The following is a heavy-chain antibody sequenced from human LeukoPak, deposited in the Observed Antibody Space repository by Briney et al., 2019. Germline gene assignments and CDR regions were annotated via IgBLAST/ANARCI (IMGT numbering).Heavy chain of an antibody. Sequence: ASVKVSCKASGYAFTDFYTYWVRQAPGQGLEWMGWINPNSGGTTYAQKFQGRVTMTTDTSISTAYLELNGLRSDDTAVYYCARDLDYGSGSFSNWGQGAIVTVSS. CDR2: INPNSGGT. V-gene: IGHV1-2*02. CDR3: ARDLDYGSGSFSN. D-gene: IGHD3-10*01. CDR1: GYAFTDFY. J-gene: IGHJ4*02.